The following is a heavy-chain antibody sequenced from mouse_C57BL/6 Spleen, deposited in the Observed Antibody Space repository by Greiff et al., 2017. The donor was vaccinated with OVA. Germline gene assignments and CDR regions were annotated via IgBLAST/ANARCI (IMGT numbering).Heavy chain of an antibody. CDR2: IYPGDGDT. Sequence: VKLMESGPELVKPGASVKISCKASGYAFSSSWMNWVKQRPGKGLEWIGRIYPGDGDTNYNGKFKGKATLTADKSSSTAYMQLSSLTSEDSAVYFCAPDSSGYGSYWYFDVWGTGTTVTVSS. CDR1: GYAFSSSW. CDR3: APDSSGYGSYWYFDV. D-gene: IGHD3-2*02. J-gene: IGHJ1*03. V-gene: IGHV1-82*01.